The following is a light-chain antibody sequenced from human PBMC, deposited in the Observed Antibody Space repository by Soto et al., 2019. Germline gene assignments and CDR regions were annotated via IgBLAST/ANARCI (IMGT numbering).Light chain of an antibody. CDR3: XXXXXXPYT. CDR1: QGISNY. Sequence: DIQMTQSPSSLSASVGDRVTITCRASQGISNYLAWYQQKPGKVPKLLIYAASTLQSGVPSRFSGSGSGTDFTLTISSLQXEXXXXXXXXXXXXXPYTXGQGTKLEIK. CDR2: AAS. V-gene: IGKV1-27*01. J-gene: IGKJ2*01.